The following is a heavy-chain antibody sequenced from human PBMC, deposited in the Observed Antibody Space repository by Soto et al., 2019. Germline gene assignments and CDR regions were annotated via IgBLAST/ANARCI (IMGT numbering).Heavy chain of an antibody. CDR2: IYYSGST. Sequence: PSEPLSLTFTLSGGPISSYYWSWFPQPPGKGLEWIGYIYYSGSTNYNPSLNSRVTISVDTSQSQFALKLSSVTAADTAVYYCARGVGYYFGMDVWGQGTTVTVSS. CDR1: GGPISSYY. V-gene: IGHV4-59*01. J-gene: IGHJ6*02. D-gene: IGHD1-26*01. CDR3: ARGVGYYFGMDV.